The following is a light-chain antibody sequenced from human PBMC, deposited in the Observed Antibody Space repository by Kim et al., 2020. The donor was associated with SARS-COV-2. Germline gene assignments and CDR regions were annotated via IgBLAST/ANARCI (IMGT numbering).Light chain of an antibody. V-gene: IGLV3-19*01. CDR1: SLRSYY. J-gene: IGLJ2*01. CDR3: QSRDSGGNVL. Sequence: SSELTRDPAVSVALGQTVRITCQGDSLRSYYATWYQQRPRQAPVLVIYGRNNRPSGISDRFSGSSSGNTASLTISGAQAEDEADFYCQSRDSGGNVLLGGGTQLTVL. CDR2: GRN.